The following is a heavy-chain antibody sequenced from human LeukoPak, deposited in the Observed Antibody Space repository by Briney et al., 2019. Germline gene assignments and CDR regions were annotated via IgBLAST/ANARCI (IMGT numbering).Heavy chain of an antibody. CDR3: ARARYETRIWPKSRYDYYHYMDV. CDR2: INAGNGNT. J-gene: IGHJ6*03. CDR1: GYTFTSYT. Sequence: ASVKVSCKASGYTFTSYTIHWVRQAPRQRLEWMGWINAGNGNTKYSQEFQDRVTITRDTSASTAYMELNSLRSEDMAVYYCARARYETRIWPKSRYDYYHYMDVWGKGTTVTVSS. V-gene: IGHV1-3*03. D-gene: IGHD3-3*01.